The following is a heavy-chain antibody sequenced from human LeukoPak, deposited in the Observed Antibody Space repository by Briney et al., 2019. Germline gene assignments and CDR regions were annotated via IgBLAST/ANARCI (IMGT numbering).Heavy chain of an antibody. J-gene: IGHJ4*02. Sequence: SETLSLTCAVYGGSFSGYYWSWIRQPPGKGLEWIGEINHSGSTNYNPSLKSRVTISVDTSKNQFSLKLSSVTAADTAVYYCARGLLILYCSSTSCYAERGPPTIYYFDCWGQGTLVTVSS. CDR2: INHSGST. CDR3: ARGLLILYCSSTSCYAERGPPTIYYFDC. CDR1: GGSFSGYY. D-gene: IGHD2-2*01. V-gene: IGHV4-34*01.